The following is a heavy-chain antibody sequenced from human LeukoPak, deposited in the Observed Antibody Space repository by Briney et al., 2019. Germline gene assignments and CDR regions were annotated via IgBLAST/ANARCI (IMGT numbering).Heavy chain of an antibody. D-gene: IGHD6-13*01. CDR1: NYSLKRGYY. V-gene: IGHV4-38-2*02. CDR2: IYHTGYS. J-gene: IGHJ3*02. CDR3: ARDRSLAAAADAFDI. Sequence: SETLSLTCSVSNYSLKRGYYWGWIRQPPGKGLEWIGNIYHTGYSYSNPSLKSRVTMSVDTSKNQFSLKLSSVTAADTAVYYCARDRSLAAAADAFDIWGQGTMVTVSS.